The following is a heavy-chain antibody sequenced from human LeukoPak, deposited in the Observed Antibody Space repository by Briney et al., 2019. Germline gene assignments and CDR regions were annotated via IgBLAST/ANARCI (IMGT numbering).Heavy chain of an antibody. CDR2: INPNSGGT. CDR3: ARAPYYYDSSGPRWRYFDL. J-gene: IGHJ2*01. D-gene: IGHD3-22*01. Sequence: ASVKVSCKVSGYTLTELSMHWVRQAPGQGLEWMGWINPNSGGTNYAQKFQGWVTMTRDTSISTAYMELSRLRSDDTAVYYCARAPYYYDSSGPRWRYFDLWGRGTLVTVSS. CDR1: GYTLTELS. V-gene: IGHV1-2*04.